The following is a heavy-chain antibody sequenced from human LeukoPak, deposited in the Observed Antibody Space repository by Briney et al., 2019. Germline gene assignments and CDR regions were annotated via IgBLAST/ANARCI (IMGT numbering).Heavy chain of an antibody. CDR1: GFTFSSFT. Sequence: GGSLRLSRAASGFTFSSFTMSWVRQAPGKGLEWVSAIGGSGGSTYYADSVKGRFTISRDNSKNTLYLQMNSLRAEDTAVYYCAKDPHSSGWYEHYFDYWGQGTLVTVSS. CDR3: AKDPHSSGWYEHYFDY. CDR2: IGGSGGST. D-gene: IGHD6-19*01. J-gene: IGHJ4*02. V-gene: IGHV3-23*01.